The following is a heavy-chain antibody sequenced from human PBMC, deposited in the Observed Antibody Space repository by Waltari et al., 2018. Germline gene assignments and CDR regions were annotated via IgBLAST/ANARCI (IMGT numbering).Heavy chain of an antibody. CDR1: GFTFRSYA. CDR3: ASSLYGDYTQIWGRVFDY. D-gene: IGHD4-17*01. J-gene: IGHJ4*02. Sequence: VQLLESGGGLVQSGGSLRLSCAASGFTFRSYAMNWVRQAPGKGVEGVSVIRGSGGSTDYAASVKGRFTISRDNSKNTLYLQMNNLRVEDTAVYYCASSLYGDYTQIWGRVFDYWGQGTLVTVSS. CDR2: IRGSGGST. V-gene: IGHV3-23*01.